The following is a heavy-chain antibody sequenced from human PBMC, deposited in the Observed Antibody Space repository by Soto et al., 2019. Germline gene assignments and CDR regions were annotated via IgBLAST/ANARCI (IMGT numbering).Heavy chain of an antibody. Sequence: EVQLVGSGGGLVQPGGSLRLSCAASGFTVSSNYMSWVRQAPGKGLEWVSVIYSGGSTYYADSVKGRFTISRDNSKNTRYIQMSSLRSEDTAVYYCARESVVESATQYWYFDLWGRGTLVTVSS. V-gene: IGHV3-66*01. CDR2: IYSGGST. D-gene: IGHD2-15*01. J-gene: IGHJ2*01. CDR1: GFTVSSNY. CDR3: ARESVVESATQYWYFDL.